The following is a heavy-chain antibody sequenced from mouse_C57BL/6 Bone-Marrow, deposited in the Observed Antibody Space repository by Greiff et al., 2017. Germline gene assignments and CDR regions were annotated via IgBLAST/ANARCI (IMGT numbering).Heavy chain of an antibody. J-gene: IGHJ4*01. Sequence: VQLQQPGAELVRPGTSAKLSCKASGYTFTSYWMHWVKQRPGQGLEWIGVIDPSDSYTNYNQKFKGKATLTVDTSSSTAYMQLSSLTSEDSAVYYCARSRRYYARDYGGQGTSVTVSS. CDR2: IDPSDSYT. CDR3: ARSRRYYARDY. CDR1: GYTFTSYW. V-gene: IGHV1-59*01.